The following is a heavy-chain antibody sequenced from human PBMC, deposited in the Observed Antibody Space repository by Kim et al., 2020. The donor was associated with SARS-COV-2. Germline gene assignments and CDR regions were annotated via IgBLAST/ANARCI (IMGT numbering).Heavy chain of an antibody. CDR1: GFTFSSYS. D-gene: IGHD3-3*01. CDR3: ARVSHLGEWLPEAYYYGMDV. Sequence: GGSLRLSCAASGFTFSSYSMNWVRQAPGKGLEWVSYISSSSSTIYYADSVKGRFTISRDNAKNSLYLQMNSLRDEDTAVYYCARVSHLGEWLPEAYYYGMDVWGQGTTVTVSS. V-gene: IGHV3-48*02. J-gene: IGHJ6*02. CDR2: ISSSSSTI.